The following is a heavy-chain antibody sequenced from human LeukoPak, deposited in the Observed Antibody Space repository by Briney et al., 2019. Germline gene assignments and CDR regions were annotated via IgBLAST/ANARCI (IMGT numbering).Heavy chain of an antibody. CDR2: IIPIFGTA. CDR1: GGTFSSYA. CDR3: ARAIRQMKGTMIVVVIKGYGMDV. D-gene: IGHD3-22*01. J-gene: IGHJ6*02. Sequence: GASVKVSCKASGGTFSSYAISWVRQAPGQGLEWMGGIIPIFGTANYAQKFQGRVTMTRNTSISTAYMELSSLRSEDTAVYYCARAIRQMKGTMIVVVIKGYGMDVWGQGTTVTVSS. V-gene: IGHV1-69*05.